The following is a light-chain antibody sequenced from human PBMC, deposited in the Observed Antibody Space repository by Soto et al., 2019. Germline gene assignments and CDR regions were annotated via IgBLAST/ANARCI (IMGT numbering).Light chain of an antibody. CDR2: DNN. Sequence: QSVLTQPPSVSVAPGQKVTISCSGSSSNIGNNYVSWYQHLPGTAPKLLICDNNKRPSGIPDRFSGSKSGTSATLGITGLQTGDEADYYCGTWDGSLSAVVFGGGTKLTVL. V-gene: IGLV1-51*01. CDR1: SSNIGNNY. J-gene: IGLJ2*01. CDR3: GTWDGSLSAVV.